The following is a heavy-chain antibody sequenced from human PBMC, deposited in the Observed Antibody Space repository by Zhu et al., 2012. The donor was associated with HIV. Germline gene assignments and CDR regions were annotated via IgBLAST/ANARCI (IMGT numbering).Heavy chain of an antibody. Sequence: QVQLMQSGSEVKKPGSSVKVSCKASGDTFKNYGVDWVRQAPGQGLEWMGGIIPILGTPNYSKKFQARVTFTTDESTNTAFMELSSLRSEDTAVYYCATRGQIVVVTGAFDIWGQGRMVTVS. J-gene: IGHJ3*02. CDR3: ATRGQIVVVTGAFDI. CDR2: IIPILGTP. D-gene: IGHD2-15*01. CDR1: GDTFKNYG. V-gene: IGHV1-69*01.